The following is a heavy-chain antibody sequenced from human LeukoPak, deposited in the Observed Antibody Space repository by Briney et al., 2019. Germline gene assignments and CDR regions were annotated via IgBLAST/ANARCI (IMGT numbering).Heavy chain of an antibody. V-gene: IGHV4-59*08. CDR3: ARAYCVGDCTVLHIYFDN. J-gene: IGHJ4*02. Sequence: SETLSLTCTVSGGSISSYYWSWIRRPPGKGLEWIGYIYYSGSTNYNPSLKSRVTISVDTSKNQFSLKLRSVMAADTAVYYCARAYCVGDCTVLHIYFDNWGQGTLVTVSS. CDR1: GGSISSYY. D-gene: IGHD2-21*02. CDR2: IYYSGST.